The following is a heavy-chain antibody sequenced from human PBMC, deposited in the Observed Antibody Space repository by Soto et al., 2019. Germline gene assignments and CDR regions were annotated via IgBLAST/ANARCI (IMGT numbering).Heavy chain of an antibody. Sequence: GASVKVSCKASGYTFTRYYMHWVRQAPGQGLEWMGIINPSGSSTNYAQKFQGRVTMTWDTSISTAYMELSRLTSNDTAVYFCARSSSWNYYFDYWGQGTLVTVSS. CDR1: GYTFTRYY. J-gene: IGHJ4*02. CDR2: INPSGSST. V-gene: IGHV1-46*01. CDR3: ARSSSWNYYFDY. D-gene: IGHD1-7*01.